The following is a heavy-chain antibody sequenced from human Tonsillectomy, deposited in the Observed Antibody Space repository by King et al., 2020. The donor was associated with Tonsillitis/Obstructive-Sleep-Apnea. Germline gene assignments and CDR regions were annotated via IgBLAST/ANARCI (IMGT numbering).Heavy chain of an antibody. V-gene: IGHV4-34*01. Sequence: VQLQQWGAGLLKPSETLSLTCAVYGESFSGHYWSWIRQPPGKGLEWIGEINHSGSTNYNPSLKSRVTISVDTSKNQFSLNLSSVTAAETAVYYCARRHSVTVVPFDYWGQGTLVTVSS. D-gene: IGHD1-20*01. CDR3: ARRHSVTVVPFDY. J-gene: IGHJ4*02. CDR2: INHSGST. CDR1: GESFSGHY.